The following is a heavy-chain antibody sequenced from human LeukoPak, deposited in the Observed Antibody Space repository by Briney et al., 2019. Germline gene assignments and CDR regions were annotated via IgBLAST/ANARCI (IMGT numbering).Heavy chain of an antibody. CDR2: ISGSGGRT. D-gene: IGHD3-22*01. CDR1: GFTFSRYA. Sequence: GGSLRLSCAASGFTFSRYAMNWVRQAPEKGLEWVSAISGSGGRTYYADSVKGRFTISRDNSKNTLYLQMNSLRAEDTAVYYCAPERSLDSSGYWSAFDIWGQGTMVTVSS. V-gene: IGHV3-23*01. J-gene: IGHJ3*02. CDR3: APERSLDSSGYWSAFDI.